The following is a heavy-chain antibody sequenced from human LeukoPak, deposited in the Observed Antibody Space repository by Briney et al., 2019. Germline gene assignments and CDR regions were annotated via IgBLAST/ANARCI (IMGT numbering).Heavy chain of an antibody. Sequence: GRSLRLSCVASGFNFSNHAMHWVRQTPGKGPECVAVIACHGTNEYDADSVKGRFTTSRDNSKNRLYLQMKSLTPEDTAVYYCARDRDFWGYGGMDVWGQGTTVTVSS. J-gene: IGHJ6*02. D-gene: IGHD3-3*01. CDR3: ARDRDFWGYGGMDV. CDR2: IACHGTNE. CDR1: GFNFSNHA. V-gene: IGHV3-30-3*01.